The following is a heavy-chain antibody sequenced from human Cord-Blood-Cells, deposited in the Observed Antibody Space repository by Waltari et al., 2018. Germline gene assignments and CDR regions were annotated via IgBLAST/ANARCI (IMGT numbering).Heavy chain of an antibody. V-gene: IGHV3-15*01. CDR1: GFTFSNAW. J-gene: IGHJ4*02. CDR2: IKSKTDGGTT. Sequence: EVQLVESGGGLVKPGGSLRLSCAASGFTFSNAWMRWVRQAPGKGLEWVGRIKSKTDGGTTDYAAPVKGRFTISRDDSKNTLYLQMNSLKTEDTAVYYCTTDRYSSGYFDDWGQGTLVTVSS. CDR3: TTDRYSSGYFDD. D-gene: IGHD6-19*01.